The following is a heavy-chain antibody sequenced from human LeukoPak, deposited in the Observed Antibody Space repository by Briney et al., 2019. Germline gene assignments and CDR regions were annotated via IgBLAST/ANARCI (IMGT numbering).Heavy chain of an antibody. CDR3: VVTYLYTFDI. CDR1: GFTFTTYS. CDR2: ISSSGGST. J-gene: IGHJ3*02. D-gene: IGHD3-16*02. V-gene: IGHV3-64D*09. Sequence: GGSLRLSCSASGFTFTTYSMHWVRQAPGKGLEYVSAISSSGGSTYYADSVKGRFTISRDNSKNTLYLQMSSLRAEDTAAYYCVVTYLYTFDIWGQGTMVTVSS.